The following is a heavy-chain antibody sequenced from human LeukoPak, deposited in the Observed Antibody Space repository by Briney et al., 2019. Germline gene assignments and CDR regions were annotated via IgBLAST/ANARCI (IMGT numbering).Heavy chain of an antibody. D-gene: IGHD2-2*01. CDR2: MNPNSGVT. V-gene: IGHV1-2*02. J-gene: IGHJ4*02. Sequence: PWASVKVSCKPSGYTFTVNYLHWERQAPGQGLEWVGWMNPNSGVTFYAQNFQGRVTMTRDTSVTTAYMELSSLTSDDTAVYYCARGAGTSWFDYWGQGSLVTVSS. CDR1: GYTFTVNY. CDR3: ARGAGTSWFDY.